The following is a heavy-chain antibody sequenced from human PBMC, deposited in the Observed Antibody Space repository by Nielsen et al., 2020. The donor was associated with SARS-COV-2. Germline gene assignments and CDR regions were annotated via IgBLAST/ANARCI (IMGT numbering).Heavy chain of an antibody. J-gene: IGHJ6*03. CDR1: GGSISSSSYY. V-gene: IGHV4-61*05. Sequence: SETLSLTCTVSGGSISSSSYYWGWIRQPPGKGLEWIGHIDYSGSTNYNPSLESRVTILVDTSRNDFSLRLSSVTASDTAVYYCARTSTISYYYYMDVWGKGTTVTVSS. D-gene: IGHD5/OR15-5a*01. CDR3: ARTSTISYYYYMDV. CDR2: IDYSGST.